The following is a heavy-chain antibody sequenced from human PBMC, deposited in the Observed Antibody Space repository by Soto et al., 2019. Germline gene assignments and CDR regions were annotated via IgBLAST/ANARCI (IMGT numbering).Heavy chain of an antibody. CDR1: GFTFSSYG. Sequence: PGGSLRLSCAASGFTFSSYGMHWVRQAPGKGLEWVAVISYDGSNKYYADSVKGRFTISRDNSKNTLYLQMNSLSAEDTAVYYCAKAGYSGSYFDYWGQGTLVTVSS. CDR2: ISYDGSNK. D-gene: IGHD5-12*01. J-gene: IGHJ4*02. V-gene: IGHV3-30*18. CDR3: AKAGYSGSYFDY.